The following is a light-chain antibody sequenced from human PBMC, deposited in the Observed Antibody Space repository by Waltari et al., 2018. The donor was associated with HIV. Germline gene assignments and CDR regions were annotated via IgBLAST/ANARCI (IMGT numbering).Light chain of an antibody. CDR3: QQYSTSSSIT. V-gene: IGKV1-5*03. J-gene: IGKJ5*01. Sequence: DIQMTQSPSTLSASVGDRVTVTCRASQSVSTWLAWYQWKPGKAPTLLIYKASTLQSGVPSRFSGSGSGTQFTLTIGGLPPDDVATYYCQQYSTSSSITFGQGTRLEIK. CDR1: QSVSTW. CDR2: KAS.